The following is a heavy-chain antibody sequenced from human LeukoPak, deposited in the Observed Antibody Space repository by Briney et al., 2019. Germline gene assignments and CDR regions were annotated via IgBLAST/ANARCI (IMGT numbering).Heavy chain of an antibody. J-gene: IGHJ6*03. CDR1: GGTFSSYA. Sequence: ASVKVSCKASGGTFSSYAISWVRQAPGQGLEWMGGIIPIFGTANYAQKFQGRVTITTDESTSTAYMELSSLRSEDTAVYYCARSAGYCSSTSCYNFGYYYMDVWGKGTTVTVSS. D-gene: IGHD2-2*02. CDR3: ARSAGYCSSTSCYNFGYYYMDV. CDR2: IIPIFGTA. V-gene: IGHV1-69*05.